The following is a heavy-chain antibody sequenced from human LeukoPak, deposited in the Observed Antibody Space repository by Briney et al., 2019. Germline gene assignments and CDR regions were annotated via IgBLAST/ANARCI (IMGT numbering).Heavy chain of an antibody. CDR2: IYYSVST. CDR3: ARGRFSRNSSGPLGY. V-gene: IGHV4-39*07. CDR1: GASISSTNNF. Sequence: KPSETLSLTCTVSGASISSTNNFWGWIRQTPGKGLEWIATIYYSVSTYYNPSLKSRLSISVDTSKNQFSLKLSSVTAADTAVYYCARGRFSRNSSGPLGYWGQGTLVTVSS. J-gene: IGHJ4*02. D-gene: IGHD3-22*01.